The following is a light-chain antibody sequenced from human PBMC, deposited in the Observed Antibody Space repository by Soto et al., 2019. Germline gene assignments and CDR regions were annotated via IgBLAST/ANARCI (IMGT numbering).Light chain of an antibody. Sequence: QSALTQPASVSGSPGQSITISCTGTSSDVGSYNLVSWYQQYPGKAPKLMIYEDSKRPSGVSNRFSGSKSGNTASLTISGLQAEDEADYYCCSYAGSRTWVFGGGTQLTVL. CDR2: EDS. CDR1: SSDVGSYNL. J-gene: IGLJ3*02. CDR3: CSYAGSRTWV. V-gene: IGLV2-23*01.